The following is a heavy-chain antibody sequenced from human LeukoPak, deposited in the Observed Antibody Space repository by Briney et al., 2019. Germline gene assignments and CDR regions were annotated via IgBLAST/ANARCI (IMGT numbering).Heavy chain of an antibody. CDR3: AKASGASGVQTWFDT. CDR1: GFTFDDYA. Sequence: PGGSLRLSCAASGFTFDDYAIHWVRQAPGKGLEWVSGISWNSGNIDYADSVKGRFTISRDNAKNSLYLQMNSLRAEDTALYYCAKASGASGVQTWFDTWGQGTLVTVSS. CDR2: ISWNSGNI. V-gene: IGHV3-9*01. D-gene: IGHD2-15*01. J-gene: IGHJ5*02.